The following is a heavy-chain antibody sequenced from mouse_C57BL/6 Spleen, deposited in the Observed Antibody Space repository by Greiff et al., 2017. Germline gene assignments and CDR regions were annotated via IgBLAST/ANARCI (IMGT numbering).Heavy chain of an antibody. Sequence: QVHVKQSGAELARPGASVKLSCKASGYTFTSYGISWVKQRTGQGLEWIGEIYPRSGNTYYNEKFKGKATLTADKSSSTAYMELRSLTSEDSAVYFCAREGDYYGSSYGFAYWGQGTLVTVSA. CDR2: IYPRSGNT. CDR1: GYTFTSYG. CDR3: AREGDYYGSSYGFAY. J-gene: IGHJ3*01. V-gene: IGHV1-81*01. D-gene: IGHD1-1*01.